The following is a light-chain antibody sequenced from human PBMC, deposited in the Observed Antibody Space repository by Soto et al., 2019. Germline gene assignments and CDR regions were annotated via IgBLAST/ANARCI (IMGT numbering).Light chain of an antibody. CDR2: GAY. V-gene: IGKV3-15*01. CDR1: QSVGSK. J-gene: IGKJ1*01. Sequence: EIVMTQSPATLSVSPGERVTLSCRASQSVGSKLAWYQQKPGQAPRLLIHGAYTRATGIPDRFSGSGSGTEFTLTISSLQSEDFAVYYCQQYSEWPPWTFGQGTTVVIK. CDR3: QQYSEWPPWT.